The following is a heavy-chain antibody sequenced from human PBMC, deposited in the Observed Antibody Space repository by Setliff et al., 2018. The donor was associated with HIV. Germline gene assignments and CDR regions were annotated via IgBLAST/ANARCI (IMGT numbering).Heavy chain of an antibody. V-gene: IGHV4-59*02. CDR2: LYYSGNT. Sequence: SETLSLTCTVSGASVNSHYWAWIRQPPGKGLEWIGSLYYSGNTNYNPSLKSRVTISADTSKNQFSLKLRSVTAADTAVYYCAGVLSSGYYDGPWGQGTLVTVPQ. CDR1: GASVNSHY. D-gene: IGHD3-22*01. J-gene: IGHJ5*02. CDR3: AGVLSSGYYDGP.